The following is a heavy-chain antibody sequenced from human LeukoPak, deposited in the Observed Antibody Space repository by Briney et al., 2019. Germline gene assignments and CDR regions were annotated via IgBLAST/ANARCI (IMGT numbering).Heavy chain of an antibody. Sequence: ASVKVSCKASGYTFTGYYMHWVRQAPGQGLEWMGWISAYNGNTNYAQKLQGRVTMTTDTSTSTAYVELRSLRSDDTAVYYCARGLDYYDSSGYYYWGQGTLVTVSS. CDR1: GYTFTGYY. J-gene: IGHJ4*02. CDR2: ISAYNGNT. D-gene: IGHD3-22*01. V-gene: IGHV1-18*04. CDR3: ARGLDYYDSSGYYY.